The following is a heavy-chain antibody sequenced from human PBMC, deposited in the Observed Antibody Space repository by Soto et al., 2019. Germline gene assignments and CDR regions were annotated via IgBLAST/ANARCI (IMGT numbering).Heavy chain of an antibody. CDR3: GRDLRGYSRSGAFDI. D-gene: IGHD5-18*01. V-gene: IGHV1-18*04. Sequence: ASVQVSSQASVFTLSTYGINWVRPAPEQGLEWMGWISAYNGNTNYAQKLQGRVTMTTDTSTSTAYMELRSLRSDDTAVYYCGRDLRGYSRSGAFDIWGQGTMVPVSS. CDR1: VFTLSTYG. J-gene: IGHJ3*02. CDR2: ISAYNGNT.